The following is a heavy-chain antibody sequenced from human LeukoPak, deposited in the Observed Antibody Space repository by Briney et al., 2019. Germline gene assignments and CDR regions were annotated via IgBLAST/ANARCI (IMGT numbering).Heavy chain of an antibody. D-gene: IGHD6-13*01. Sequence: GGSLRLSCAVSEFTFNNAWMSWVRQAPGKGLEWVGRISYKGFGGTADYAAFVKGRFTISRDDLKDVLYLQLNSLKTEDTAVYYCTTYSSSWYTPPGSVDYWGQGTLVTVSS. V-gene: IGHV3-15*01. CDR2: ISYKGFGGTA. J-gene: IGHJ4*02. CDR3: TTYSSSWYTPPGSVDY. CDR1: EFTFNNAW.